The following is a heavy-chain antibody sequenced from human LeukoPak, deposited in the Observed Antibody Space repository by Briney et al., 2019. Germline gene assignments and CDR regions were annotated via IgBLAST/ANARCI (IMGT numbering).Heavy chain of an antibody. CDR2: IWYDGSNK. CDR3: ARVSSPLYYYYGMDV. Sequence: GGSLRLSCAASGFTFSSYGMHWVHQAPGKGLEWVAVIWYDGSNKYYADSVKGRFTISRDNSKNTLYLQMNSLRAEDTAVYYCARVSSPLYYYYGMDVWGQGTTVTVSS. V-gene: IGHV3-33*01. J-gene: IGHJ6*02. CDR1: GFTFSSYG.